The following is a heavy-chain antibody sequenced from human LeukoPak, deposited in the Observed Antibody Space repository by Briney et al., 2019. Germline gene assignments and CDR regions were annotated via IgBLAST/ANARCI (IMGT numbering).Heavy chain of an antibody. D-gene: IGHD3/OR15-3a*01. CDR1: GGSISSSSYY. CDR2: IYYSGST. J-gene: IGHJ4*02. CDR3: ARGGGKGLAIDY. V-gene: IGHV4-39*01. Sequence: SETLSLTCTVSGGSISSSSYYWGWVRQPPGKGLEWIGSIYYSGSTYYNPSLKSRVTISVDTSKNQFSLKLSSVTAADTAVYYCARGGGKGLAIDYWGQGTLVTVSS.